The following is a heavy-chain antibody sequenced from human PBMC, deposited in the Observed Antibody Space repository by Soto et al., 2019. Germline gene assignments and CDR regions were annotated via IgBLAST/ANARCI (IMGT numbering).Heavy chain of an antibody. V-gene: IGHV3-30*18. D-gene: IGHD1-26*01. CDR3: AKGGVGSTSKAFDI. J-gene: IGHJ3*02. Sequence: GGTLRGACSASVVPVRRYCMHWVRKAPAKGLEWVAVISYDGSNKYYADSVKGRFTISRDNSKNTLYLQMNSLRAEDTAVYYCAKGGVGSTSKAFDIWGQGTMVNVS. CDR2: ISYDGSNK. CDR1: VVPVRRYC.